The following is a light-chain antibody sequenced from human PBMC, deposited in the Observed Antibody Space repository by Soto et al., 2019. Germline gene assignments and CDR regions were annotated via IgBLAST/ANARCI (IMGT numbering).Light chain of an antibody. Sequence: EIVLTQSPGTLSLSPGERATLSCRASQSVSSSYLAWYQQKPGQAPRLLIYGASSRATGIPDRFSGSGSGTDFTLTISRLEPEDFEVYYCQQYGRSPPTFGPGTKVDIE. CDR3: QQYGRSPPT. CDR2: GAS. V-gene: IGKV3-20*01. J-gene: IGKJ3*01. CDR1: QSVSSSY.